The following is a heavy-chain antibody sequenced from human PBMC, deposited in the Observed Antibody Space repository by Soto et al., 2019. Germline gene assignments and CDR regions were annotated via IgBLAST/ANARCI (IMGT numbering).Heavy chain of an antibody. V-gene: IGHV3-30-3*01. J-gene: IGHJ4*02. CDR2: ISYDGSNK. CDR3: ARDTVDGYNDRPLDY. Sequence: QVQLVESGGGVVQPGRSLRLSCAASGFTFSSYAMHWVRQAPGKGLEWVAVISYDGSNKYYADSVKGRFTISRDNSKNTLYLQMNSLRAEDTAVYYCARDTVDGYNDRPLDYWGQGTLVTVSS. D-gene: IGHD5-12*01. CDR1: GFTFSSYA.